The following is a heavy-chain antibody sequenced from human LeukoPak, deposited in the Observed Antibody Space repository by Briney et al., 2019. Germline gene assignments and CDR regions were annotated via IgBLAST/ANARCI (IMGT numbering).Heavy chain of an antibody. CDR3: ARGSSSSGGDY. CDR1: GGSISSGGYS. V-gene: IGHV4-61*08. Sequence: SETLSLTCAVSGGSISSGGYSWSWIRQPPGKGLEWIGCIYYSGSTNYNPSLKSRVTISVDTSKNQFSLKLSSVTAADTAVYYCARGSSSSGGDYWGQGTLVTVSS. CDR2: IYYSGST. J-gene: IGHJ4*02. D-gene: IGHD6-6*01.